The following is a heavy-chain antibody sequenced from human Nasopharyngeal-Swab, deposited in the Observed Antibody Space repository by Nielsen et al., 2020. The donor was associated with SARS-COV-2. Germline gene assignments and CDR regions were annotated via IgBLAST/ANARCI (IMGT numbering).Heavy chain of an antibody. Sequence: GGSLRLSCAASEFSFSTYGMSWVRQAAGRGLEWVSTITNTGTSRYYADSVRGRFTFSRDNSKNTAYLQMNSLRVEDTAIYYCAKRGSGGHFDYWGQGTLVTVSS. CDR1: EFSFSTYG. D-gene: IGHD3-10*01. J-gene: IGHJ4*02. CDR2: ITNTGTSR. V-gene: IGHV3-23*01. CDR3: AKRGSGGHFDY.